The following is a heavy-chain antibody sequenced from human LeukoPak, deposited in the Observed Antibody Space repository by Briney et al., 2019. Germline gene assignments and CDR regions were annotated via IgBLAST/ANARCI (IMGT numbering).Heavy chain of an antibody. Sequence: PSETLSLTCTVSGGSISSGGYYWSWIRQPPGKGLEWIGYIYHSGSTYYNPSLKSRVTISVDTSKNQFSLKLSSVTAADTAVYYCARVYPARVRGATGGAFDIWGQGTMVTVSS. J-gene: IGHJ3*02. V-gene: IGHV4-30-2*01. D-gene: IGHD3-10*01. CDR1: GGSISSGGYY. CDR3: ARVYPARVRGATGGAFDI. CDR2: IYHSGST.